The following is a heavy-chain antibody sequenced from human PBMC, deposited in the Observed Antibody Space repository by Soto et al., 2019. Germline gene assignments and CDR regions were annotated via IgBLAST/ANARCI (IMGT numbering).Heavy chain of an antibody. J-gene: IGHJ4*02. Sequence: GGSLRLSCAASGFTFNIYGMHWVRQAPDKGLEWVALISYDGSNQYYADSVKGRFTISRDNSKNTLFLQMNSLRADDTAVHYCAKDQASGQGSFDSWGQGTLVTVSS. V-gene: IGHV3-30*18. CDR1: GFTFNIYG. CDR3: AKDQASGQGSFDS. CDR2: ISYDGSNQ.